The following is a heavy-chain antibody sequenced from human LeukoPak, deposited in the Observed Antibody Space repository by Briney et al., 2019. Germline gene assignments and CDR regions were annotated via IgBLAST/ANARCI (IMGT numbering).Heavy chain of an antibody. CDR2: IYYSGST. CDR1: GGSISSSSYY. V-gene: IGHV4-39*01. D-gene: IGHD3-22*01. Sequence: PSETLSLTCTVSGGSISSSSYYWGWIRQPPGKGLEWIGSIYYSGSTYYNPSLKSRVTISVDTSKNQFSLKLSSVTAADTAVYYCARHYPPRGEYGEDYYDSSGYYYSFDYWGQGTLVTVSS. J-gene: IGHJ4*02. CDR3: ARHYPPRGEYGEDYYDSSGYYYSFDY.